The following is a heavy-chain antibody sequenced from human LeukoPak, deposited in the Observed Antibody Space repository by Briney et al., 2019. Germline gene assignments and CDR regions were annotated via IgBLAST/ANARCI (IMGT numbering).Heavy chain of an antibody. Sequence: SVKVSCKASGGTFSSYAISWARQAPGQGLEWMGGIIPIFGTANYAQKFQGRVTITADESTSTAYMELSSLRSEDTAVYYCARARTGYNWNDEGAVDIWGQGTMVTVSS. V-gene: IGHV1-69*01. D-gene: IGHD1-20*01. CDR3: ARARTGYNWNDEGAVDI. CDR1: GGTFSSYA. J-gene: IGHJ3*02. CDR2: IIPIFGTA.